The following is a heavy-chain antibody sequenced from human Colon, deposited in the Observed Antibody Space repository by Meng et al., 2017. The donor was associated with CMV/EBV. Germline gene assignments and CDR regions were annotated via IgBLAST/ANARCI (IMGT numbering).Heavy chain of an antibody. J-gene: IGHJ4*02. V-gene: IGHV3-53*05. CDR2: VYSGGAT. Sequence: GESLKISCAVSGVSVTDNYMSWVRQAPGKGLQWVSDVYSGGATHYADSLMGRFTISRDKSKNTLYLHMNNLRVEDTAVYYCARALGYSSSWTGFDNWGQGTLVTVSS. D-gene: IGHD6-13*01. CDR1: GVSVTDNY. CDR3: ARALGYSSSWTGFDN.